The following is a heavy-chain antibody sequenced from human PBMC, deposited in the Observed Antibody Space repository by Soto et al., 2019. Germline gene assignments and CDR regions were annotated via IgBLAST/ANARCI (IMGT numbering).Heavy chain of an antibody. J-gene: IGHJ6*02. CDR2: ISYDGSNK. CDR1: GSTFSSYA. Sequence: GGSLRLSCAASGSTFSSYAMHWVRQAPGKGLEWVAVISYDGSNKYYADSVKGRFTISRDNSENTLYLQMNSLRAEDTAVYYCAREWRWQTTMGYYYYYGMDVWGQGTTVTVSS. CDR3: AREWRWQTTMGYYYYYGMDV. V-gene: IGHV3-30-3*01. D-gene: IGHD1-1*01.